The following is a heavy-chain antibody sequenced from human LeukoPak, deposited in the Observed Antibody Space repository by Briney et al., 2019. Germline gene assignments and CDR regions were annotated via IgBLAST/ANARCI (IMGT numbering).Heavy chain of an antibody. CDR1: GFTFSSYA. D-gene: IGHD1-26*01. Sequence: RAGGSLRLSCAASGFTFSSYAMSWVRQAPGKGLEWVSSISGNSGSTYYADSVKGRFTISRDNSKNTVYLQMNSLRAEDTAVYYCAKVSAWAMVGATCFDYWGQGPLVTVSS. J-gene: IGHJ4*02. CDR2: ISGNSGST. CDR3: AKVSAWAMVGATCFDY. V-gene: IGHV3-23*01.